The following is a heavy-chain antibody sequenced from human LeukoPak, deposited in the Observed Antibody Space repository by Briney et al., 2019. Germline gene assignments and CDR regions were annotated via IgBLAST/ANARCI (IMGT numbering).Heavy chain of an antibody. Sequence: SETLSLTCAVYGGSFSGYYWSWIRQPPGKGLEWIGEINHSGSTNYNPSLKSRVTISVDTSKNQFSLELSSVTAADTAVYYCARRGTYSSGWYAPNWFDPWGQGTLVTVSS. D-gene: IGHD6-19*01. CDR3: ARRGTYSSGWYAPNWFDP. CDR2: INHSGST. CDR1: GGSFSGYY. V-gene: IGHV4-34*01. J-gene: IGHJ5*02.